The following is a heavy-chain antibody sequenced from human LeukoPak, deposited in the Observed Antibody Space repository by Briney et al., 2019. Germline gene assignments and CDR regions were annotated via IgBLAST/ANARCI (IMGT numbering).Heavy chain of an antibody. D-gene: IGHD3-16*02. CDR1: GFTFSSYA. CDR2: ISGSGGST. V-gene: IGHV3-23*01. CDR3: AKEFSIMITFGGVIVTDY. Sequence: GGSLRLSCAASGFTFSSYATSWVRQAPGKGLEWVSAISGSGGSTYYADSVKGRFTISRDNSKNTLYLQMNGLRAEDTAVYYCAKEFSIMITFGGVIVTDYWGQGTLVTVSS. J-gene: IGHJ4*02.